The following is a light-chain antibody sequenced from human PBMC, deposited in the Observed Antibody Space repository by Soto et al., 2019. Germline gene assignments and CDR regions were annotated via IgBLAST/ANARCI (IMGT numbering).Light chain of an antibody. CDR2: GAS. CDR1: HSVRSSY. J-gene: IGKJ2*01. CDR3: QKYGSSPPYT. V-gene: IGKV3-20*01. Sequence: EIVLTQSPGTLSLSPGQRATLSCRASHSVRSSYLAWYQQKPGQAPRLLIYGASSRATGIPDRFSGSGSGTDCTLTLSRLEPEDFAVYYCQKYGSSPPYTFGQGTKLEIK.